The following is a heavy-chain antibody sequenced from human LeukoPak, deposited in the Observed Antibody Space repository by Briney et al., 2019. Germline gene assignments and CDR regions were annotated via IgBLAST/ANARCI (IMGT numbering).Heavy chain of an antibody. J-gene: IGHJ6*03. V-gene: IGHV4-39*01. CDR3: ARRGYDSRYYSYYMDV. D-gene: IGHD5-12*01. CDR2: ISYSGST. Sequence: TSSETLSLTCTVSGGSIISSSYYSGWIRQPPSNGLEWIGTISYSGSTYYNPSLKSRVTMSVDTSKNQFSLKLSSVTAADTAVYYCARRGYDSRYYSYYMDVWGKGTTVTVSS. CDR1: GGSIISSSYY.